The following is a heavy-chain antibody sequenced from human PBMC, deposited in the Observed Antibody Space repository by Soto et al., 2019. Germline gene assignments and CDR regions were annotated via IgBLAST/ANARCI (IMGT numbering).Heavy chain of an antibody. CDR1: GGTFSSYA. J-gene: IGHJ4*02. CDR3: ARSPPRTTVTSPFDY. Sequence: QVPLVQSGAEVKKPGSSVKVSCKASGGTFSSYAISWVRQAPGQGLEWMGGIIPIFGTANYAQKFQGRVTITADESTSTAYMELSSLRSEDTAVYYCARSPPRTTVTSPFDYWGQGTLVTVSS. D-gene: IGHD4-4*01. CDR2: IIPIFGTA. V-gene: IGHV1-69*01.